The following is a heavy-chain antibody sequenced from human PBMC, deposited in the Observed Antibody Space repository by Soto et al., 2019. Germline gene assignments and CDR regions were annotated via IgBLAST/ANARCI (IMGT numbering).Heavy chain of an antibody. CDR3: AKGFLGSCRGARCYSFDS. V-gene: IGHV3-23*01. CDR2: IIGTGVDT. Sequence: EVQLLESGGGLVQPGGSLRLSCAASGFTFSNYAMNFVRQSPGKGLEWVSSIIGTGVDTYYAESVKGRFTISRDKSNNILYLQMNSLRVEDTAVYYCAKGFLGSCRGARCYSFDSWGQGSPVTVSS. D-gene: IGHD2-15*01. CDR1: GFTFSNYA. J-gene: IGHJ4*02.